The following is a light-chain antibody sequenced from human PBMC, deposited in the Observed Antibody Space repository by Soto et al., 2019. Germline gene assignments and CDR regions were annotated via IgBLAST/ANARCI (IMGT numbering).Light chain of an antibody. CDR2: KAS. V-gene: IGKV1-5*03. J-gene: IGKJ1*01. CDR3: QQYFESSET. Sequence: IRMTQSPSTLSASVGDTVTITCRASQYISSWLAWYQQKPGQAPKLLIYKASNLQGGAPSRFSGSGSGTEFPLTINSLQPDDFATYYCQQYFESSETFGQGTKVDIK. CDR1: QYISSW.